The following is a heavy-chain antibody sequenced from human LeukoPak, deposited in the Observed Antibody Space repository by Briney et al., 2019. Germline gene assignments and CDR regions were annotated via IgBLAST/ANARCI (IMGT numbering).Heavy chain of an antibody. J-gene: IGHJ4*02. D-gene: IGHD6-13*01. CDR1: GYTFIIYD. Sequence: GASVKVSCKASGYTFIIYDINWVRQATGQGLEWMGWMNPNSGNTGYAQKFQGRVTLTRNTSTSTAYMELRSLRSDDPAVYYCARDRSPNIAAAGPSDYWGQGTLVTVSS. V-gene: IGHV1-8*03. CDR3: ARDRSPNIAAAGPSDY. CDR2: MNPNSGNT.